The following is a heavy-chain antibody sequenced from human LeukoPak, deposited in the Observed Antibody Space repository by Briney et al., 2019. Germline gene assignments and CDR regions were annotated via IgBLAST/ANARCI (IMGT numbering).Heavy chain of an antibody. Sequence: ASVKVSCKASGYTFTSYGISWVRQAPGQGLEWMGWISAYNGNTSYAQKLQGRVTMTTDTSTSTAYMELRSLRSDDTAVYYCARGRGYCSSTSCQLTDYWGQGTLVTVSS. V-gene: IGHV1-18*01. CDR3: ARGRGYCSSTSCQLTDY. D-gene: IGHD2-2*01. CDR1: GYTFTSYG. J-gene: IGHJ4*02. CDR2: ISAYNGNT.